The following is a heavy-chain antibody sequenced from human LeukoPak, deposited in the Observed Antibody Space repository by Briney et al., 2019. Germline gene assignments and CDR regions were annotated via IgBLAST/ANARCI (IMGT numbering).Heavy chain of an antibody. Sequence: GASVKVSCTASGYTFTSYYMHWVRQAPGQGLEWMGIINPSGGSTSYAQKFQGRVTMTRDTSTSTVYMELSSLRSEDTAVYYCASRYGDEYQSYYYYYYGMDVWGQGTTVTVSS. CDR2: INPSGGST. CDR3: ASRYGDEYQSYYYYYYGMDV. V-gene: IGHV1-46*01. D-gene: IGHD4-17*01. CDR1: GYTFTSYY. J-gene: IGHJ6*02.